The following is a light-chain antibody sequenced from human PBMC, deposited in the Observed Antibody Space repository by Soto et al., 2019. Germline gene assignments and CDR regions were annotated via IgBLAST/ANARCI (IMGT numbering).Light chain of an antibody. V-gene: IGLV1-44*01. CDR1: SSNIGDYH. CDR2: SSH. Sequence: QSVLTQPPSASGTPGQRVTISCSGSSSNIGDYHVHWYQQLPGAAPKVLIHSSHQRPSGVPDRFSGSKSGTSASLAISVLQSEDEADYYCAAWDDSLNGVVFGGGTKLTVL. CDR3: AAWDDSLNGVV. J-gene: IGLJ2*01.